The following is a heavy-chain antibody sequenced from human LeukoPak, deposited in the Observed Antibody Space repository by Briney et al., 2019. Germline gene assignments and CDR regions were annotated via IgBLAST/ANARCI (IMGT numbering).Heavy chain of an antibody. CDR1: GGTFSSYA. Sequence: SVKVSCKASGGTFSSYAISWVRQAPGQGLEWMGGIIPIFGTANYAQKFQGRVTITADESTSTAYMELSSLRSEGTAVYYCARGSVRRFLDYMDVWGKGTTVTVS. J-gene: IGHJ6*03. D-gene: IGHD3-3*01. V-gene: IGHV1-69*01. CDR2: IIPIFGTA. CDR3: ARGSVRRFLDYMDV.